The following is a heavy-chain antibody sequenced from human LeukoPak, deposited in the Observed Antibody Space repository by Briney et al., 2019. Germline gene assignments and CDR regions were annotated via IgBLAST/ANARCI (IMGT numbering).Heavy chain of an antibody. J-gene: IGHJ5*02. CDR2: INHSGST. D-gene: IGHD2-2*01. Sequence: SETLSLTCAVYGGSFSGYYWSWIRQPPGKGLEWIGEINHSGSTNYNPSLKSRVTISVDTSKNQFSLKLSSVTAADTAVYYCARGQRYCSSTSCPSAIDPWGQGTLVTVSS. CDR3: ARGQRYCSSTSCPSAIDP. CDR1: GGSFSGYY. V-gene: IGHV4-34*01.